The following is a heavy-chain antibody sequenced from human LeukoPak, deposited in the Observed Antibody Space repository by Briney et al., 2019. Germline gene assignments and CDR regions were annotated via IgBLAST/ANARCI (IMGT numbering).Heavy chain of an antibody. V-gene: IGHV5-51*01. Sequence: GESLKISCKGSGYSFTSYWICWVRQMPGKVLEFMGIIYRGGSDTRYRPSFKRQVQPSADKSIRTAYLHWSSLNASDTDMYYCARLTYLYIAVAGRGFEYWGQGTLVNVPS. CDR3: ARLTYLYIAVAGRGFEY. CDR1: GYSFTSYW. CDR2: IYRGGSDT. D-gene: IGHD6-19*01. J-gene: IGHJ4*02.